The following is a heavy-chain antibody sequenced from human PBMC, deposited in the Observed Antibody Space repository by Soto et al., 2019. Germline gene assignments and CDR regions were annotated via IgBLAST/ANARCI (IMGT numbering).Heavy chain of an antibody. CDR3: AKIQGYSYGPGWFDP. CDR2: ISGSGGST. Sequence: GSLRLSCXASGFTFSSYAMSWVRQAPGKGLEWVSAISGSGGSTYYADSVKGRFTISRDNSKNTLYLQMNSLRAEDTAVYYCAKIQGYSYGPGWFDPWGQGTLVTVSS. D-gene: IGHD5-18*01. CDR1: GFTFSSYA. V-gene: IGHV3-23*01. J-gene: IGHJ5*02.